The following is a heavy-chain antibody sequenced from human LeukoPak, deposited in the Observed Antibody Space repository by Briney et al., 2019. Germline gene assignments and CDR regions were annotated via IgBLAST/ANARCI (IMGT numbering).Heavy chain of an antibody. D-gene: IGHD1-26*01. CDR1: GGSISSGSYY. CDR3: AREASVGATTLDY. Sequence: SETLSLTCTVSGGSISSGSYYWGWIRQPPGKGLEWIGSIYYSGSTYYNPSLKSRVTISVDTSKNQFSLKLSSVTAADTAVYYCAREASVGATTLDYWGQGTLVTVSS. J-gene: IGHJ4*02. CDR2: IYYSGST. V-gene: IGHV4-39*07.